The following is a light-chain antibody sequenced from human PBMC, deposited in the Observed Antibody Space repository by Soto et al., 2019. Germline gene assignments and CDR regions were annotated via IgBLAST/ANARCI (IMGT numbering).Light chain of an antibody. J-gene: IGKJ1*01. Sequence: DIQMTQSPSTLSTSVGDRVTITCRASQSISNWLAWYQQKPGKAPRLLIYDASSLESGVPSRFSGSRSGTEFTLTISSLQPDDFATYYCQQYNRYSWTFGQGTKVDIK. CDR2: DAS. CDR1: QSISNW. V-gene: IGKV1-5*01. CDR3: QQYNRYSWT.